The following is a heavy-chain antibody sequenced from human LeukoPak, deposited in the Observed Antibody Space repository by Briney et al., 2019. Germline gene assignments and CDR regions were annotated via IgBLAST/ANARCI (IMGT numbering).Heavy chain of an antibody. CDR2: IYPSGST. Sequence: TSGTLSVTCTDPGGSISSYYWSWIRQPAGKGLELIGRIYPSGSTNYNPSLKSRVTMSVDTSKSQFSLHLSSVTAADTAIYYCARLTALAGHRGAFDIWGPGTMVTVSS. J-gene: IGHJ3*02. V-gene: IGHV4-4*07. CDR3: ARLTALAGHRGAFDI. CDR1: GGSISSYY. D-gene: IGHD6-19*01.